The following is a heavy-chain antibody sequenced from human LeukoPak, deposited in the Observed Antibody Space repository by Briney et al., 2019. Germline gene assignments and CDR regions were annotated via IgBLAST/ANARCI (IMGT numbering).Heavy chain of an antibody. CDR2: IRYDGINK. D-gene: IGHD6-6*01. CDR1: GSTFSSYG. V-gene: IGHV3-30*02. CDR3: ARDLLGSIAARPGSVGYYFDY. Sequence: GGSLRLSCAASGSTFSSYGMYWVRQAPGKGLEWVAFIRYDGINKYYADSVKGRFTISRDNAKNSLYLQMNSLRAEDTAVYYCARDLLGSIAARPGSVGYYFDYWGQGTLVTVSS. J-gene: IGHJ4*02.